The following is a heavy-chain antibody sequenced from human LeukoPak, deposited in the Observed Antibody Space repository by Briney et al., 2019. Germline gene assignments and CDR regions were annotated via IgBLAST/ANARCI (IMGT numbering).Heavy chain of an antibody. J-gene: IGHJ5*02. Sequence: GASVKVSCKASGYTFAGHFIHWIGQAPGQGLEWMGGIDPRSGGTDYAQKFQGRITMSRDTYVNTVYVELSRLKYDDTAIYYCARVAISAVINAWFDPWGQGTLVSVFS. CDR2: IDPRSGGT. CDR3: ARVAISAVINAWFDP. D-gene: IGHD3-3*01. CDR1: GYTFAGHF. V-gene: IGHV1-2*02.